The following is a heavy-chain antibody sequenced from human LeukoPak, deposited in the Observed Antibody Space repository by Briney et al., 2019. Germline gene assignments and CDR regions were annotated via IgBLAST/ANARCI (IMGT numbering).Heavy chain of an antibody. V-gene: IGHV3-53*01. CDR2: IYSGGST. CDR1: GFTFSSSA. Sequence: PGGSLRLSCAASGFTFSSSAMSWVRQAPGKGLEWVSVIYSGGSTYYADSVKGRFTISRDNSKNTLYLQMNSLRAEDSAVYCCARGVGSGSRLRAGDYWGQGTLVTVSS. J-gene: IGHJ4*02. D-gene: IGHD1-26*01. CDR3: ARGVGSGSRLRAGDY.